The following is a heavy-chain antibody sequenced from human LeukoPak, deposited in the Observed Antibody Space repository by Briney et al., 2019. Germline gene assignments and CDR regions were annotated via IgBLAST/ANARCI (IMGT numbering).Heavy chain of an antibody. J-gene: IGHJ4*02. CDR1: EFTFSNYW. CDR2: TNQDGSKN. CDR3: ATTVAGYPDDYFDY. D-gene: IGHD6-19*01. V-gene: IGHV3-7*02. Sequence: GGSLRLSCAAAEFTFSNYWMSWVRQAPGKGLERVAHTNQDGSKNYYVDSVRGRFTISRDNAKNSLYLQMNSLRAEDTAVYYCATTVAGYPDDYFDYWGQGTLVTVSS.